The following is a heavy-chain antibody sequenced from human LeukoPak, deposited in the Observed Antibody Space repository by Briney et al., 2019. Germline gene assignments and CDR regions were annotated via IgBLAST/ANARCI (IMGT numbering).Heavy chain of an antibody. J-gene: IGHJ4*02. D-gene: IGHD4-17*01. V-gene: IGHV3-23*01. CDR1: GFPFNSYA. Sequence: PGGSLRLSCTASGFPFNSYAMSWVRQAPGKGLEWVSAIDATGVATWYPDSVRGRFTISRDQSRNTVYLQINSLRVEDTALYYCARDRDYPRDQFDYWGQGTLVTVSS. CDR3: ARDRDYPRDQFDY. CDR2: IDATGVAT.